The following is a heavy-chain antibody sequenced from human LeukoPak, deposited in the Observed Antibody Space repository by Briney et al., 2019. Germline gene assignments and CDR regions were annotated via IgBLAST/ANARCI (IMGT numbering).Heavy chain of an antibody. Sequence: GGSLRLSCAASGFTFSSYAMSWVRQAPGKGLEWVSAISGSGGSTYYADSVKGRFTISRDNSKNTLYLQMNSLRAEDTAVYYCAKVTLGDYYDSSGYYLPRNYFDYWGQGTLVTVSS. CDR1: GFTFSSYA. CDR3: AKVTLGDYYDSSGYYLPRNYFDY. CDR2: ISGSGGST. J-gene: IGHJ4*02. V-gene: IGHV3-23*01. D-gene: IGHD3-22*01.